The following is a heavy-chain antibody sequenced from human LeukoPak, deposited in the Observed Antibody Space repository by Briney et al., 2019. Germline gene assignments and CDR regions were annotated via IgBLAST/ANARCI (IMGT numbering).Heavy chain of an antibody. D-gene: IGHD2-2*01. J-gene: IGHJ4*02. Sequence: GGSLRLSCAASGFIFSSYWMHWVRHAPGKGLAWVSRINTDGSSTSYADSVKGRFTISRDNAKNTLYLQMNRLRAEDTAFYYCTRDSLRCSSTTCYREEYWGQGTLVTVSS. CDR2: INTDGSST. V-gene: IGHV3-74*01. CDR3: TRDSLRCSSTTCYREEY. CDR1: GFIFSSYW.